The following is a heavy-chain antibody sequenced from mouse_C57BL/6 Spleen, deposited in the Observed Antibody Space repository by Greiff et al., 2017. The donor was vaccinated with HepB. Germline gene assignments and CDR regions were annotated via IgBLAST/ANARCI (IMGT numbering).Heavy chain of an antibody. CDR3: ARGGYGSSSGWYFDV. CDR1: GYTFTSYW. J-gene: IGHJ1*03. D-gene: IGHD1-1*01. Sequence: VQLQQPGAELVMPGASVKLSCKASGYTFTSYWMHWVKQRPGQGLEWIGEIDPSDSYTNYNQKFKGKSTLTVDKSSSTAYMQLSSLTSEDSAVYYCARGGYGSSSGWYFDVWGTGTTVTVSS. CDR2: IDPSDSYT. V-gene: IGHV1-69*01.